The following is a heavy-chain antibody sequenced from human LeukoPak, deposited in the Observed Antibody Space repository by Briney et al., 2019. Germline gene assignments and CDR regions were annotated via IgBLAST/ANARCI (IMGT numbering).Heavy chain of an antibody. J-gene: IGHJ4*02. Sequence: GGSLRLSCAASGFXFSSYAVSWVRQAPGKGLEWVSGISDGGGRTYYADSVKGRFTISRDDSKNTLYLQMNSLRAEDTAVYYCAKVQLGIGVDYWGQGTLVAVSS. CDR2: ISDGGGRT. CDR3: AKVQLGIGVDY. V-gene: IGHV3-23*01. D-gene: IGHD7-27*01. CDR1: GFXFSSYA.